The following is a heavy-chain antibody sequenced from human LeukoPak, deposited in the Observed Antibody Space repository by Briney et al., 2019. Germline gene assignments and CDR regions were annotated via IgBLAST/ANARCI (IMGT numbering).Heavy chain of an antibody. V-gene: IGHV3-23*01. CDR2: IGGSDGTT. J-gene: IGHJ4*02. D-gene: IGHD1-26*01. CDR1: AFTFSRYA. Sequence: GGSLRLSCAASAFTFSRYAMLLVRQSPGKGLEWVSAIGGSDGTTYYADSVKGRCIISRDNYKNILYLQMNSLRVEDTAIYYCAKVLDSGSFPDYWGQGTLATVSS. CDR3: AKVLDSGSFPDY.